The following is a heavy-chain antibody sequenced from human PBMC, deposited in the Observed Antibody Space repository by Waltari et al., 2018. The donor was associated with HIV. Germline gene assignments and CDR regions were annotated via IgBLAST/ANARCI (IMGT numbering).Heavy chain of an antibody. J-gene: IGHJ4*02. D-gene: IGHD3-16*01. CDR3: GRGGLRDY. CDR2: SNEEVSKK. Sequence: EFQLVDSGGGLVQPGGSLRISCAASGFPISSYSMSWVRQAPGKGVEWVEISNEEVSKKDYVDSVKGRFTISRDNARNSLYLQMNNLRRGDTAVYYCGRGGLRDYWGQGTLVTVSS. V-gene: IGHV3-7*01. CDR1: GFPISSYS.